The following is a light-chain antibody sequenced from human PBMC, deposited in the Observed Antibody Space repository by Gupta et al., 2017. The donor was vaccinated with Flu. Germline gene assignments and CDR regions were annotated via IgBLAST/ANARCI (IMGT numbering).Light chain of an antibody. J-gene: IGLJ1*01. Sequence: QSALTQPASVSGSPGQSTTISCAGTSSDVGRYNLVSWYQQHPGKAPKLIIYEGSKRPSGVSLRFSGSKSGNMASLTISGLQAEDEADYYCCSYAGSSTPFVFGTGTKVTVL. V-gene: IGLV2-23*01. CDR2: EGS. CDR1: SSDVGRYNL. CDR3: CSYAGSSTPFV.